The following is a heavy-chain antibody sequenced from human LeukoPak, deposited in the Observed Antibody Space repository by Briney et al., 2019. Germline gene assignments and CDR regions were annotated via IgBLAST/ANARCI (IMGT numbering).Heavy chain of an antibody. V-gene: IGHV7-4-1*02. CDR2: INTNTGNP. D-gene: IGHD6-13*01. CDR3: ARSMYGIAAAGTVPFDY. Sequence: ASVKVSCKASGYTFISYAMNWVRQAPGQGLEWMGWINTNTGNPTYAQGFTGRFVFSLDTSVSTAYLQISSLKAEDTAVYYCARSMYGIAAAGTVPFDYWGQGTLVTVSS. J-gene: IGHJ4*02. CDR1: GYTFISYA.